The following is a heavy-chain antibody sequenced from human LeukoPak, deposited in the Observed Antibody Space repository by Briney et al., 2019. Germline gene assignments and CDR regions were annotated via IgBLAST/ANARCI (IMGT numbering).Heavy chain of an antibody. CDR1: GDSVSSNSAA. CDR3: ARDTFRWSAGAFDI. D-gene: IGHD3-16*01. J-gene: IGHJ3*02. Sequence: SQTLSLTCAISGDSVSSNSAAWNWIRQSPSRGLEWLGRTYYRSNWYNDYAVSVKSRITINPDTSKNKFSLQLNSVTPEDTAVYYCARDTFRWSAGAFDIWGQGTMVTVSS. V-gene: IGHV6-1*01. CDR2: TYYRSNWYN.